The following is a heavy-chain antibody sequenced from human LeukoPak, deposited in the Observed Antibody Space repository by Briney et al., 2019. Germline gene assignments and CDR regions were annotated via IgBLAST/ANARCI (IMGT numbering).Heavy chain of an antibody. V-gene: IGHV1-2*02. Sequence: ASVKVSCKASGYTFTGYYMHWVRQAPGQGLEWMGWINPNSGGTNYAQKFQGRVTMTRDTSTSTVYMELSSLRSEDTAVYYCARTTRYFDWLLLNAPFDIWGQGTMVTVSS. J-gene: IGHJ3*02. D-gene: IGHD3-9*01. CDR3: ARTTRYFDWLLLNAPFDI. CDR1: GYTFTGYY. CDR2: INPNSGGT.